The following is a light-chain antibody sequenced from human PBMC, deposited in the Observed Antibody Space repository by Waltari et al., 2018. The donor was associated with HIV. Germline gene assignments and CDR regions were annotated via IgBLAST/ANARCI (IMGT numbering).Light chain of an antibody. CDR2: DVT. V-gene: IGLV2-14*01. Sequence: QSALTQPASVSGSPAQSITIPCPGTSSAGGRSNYVSWYQQPPGTAPKLMIYDVTYRPSGVSNRFSGSKSGNTASLTSSALQAEDEADYYCSSYTSRSTLVFGGGTKLTVL. CDR1: SSAGGRSNY. CDR3: SSYTSRSTLV. J-gene: IGLJ3*02.